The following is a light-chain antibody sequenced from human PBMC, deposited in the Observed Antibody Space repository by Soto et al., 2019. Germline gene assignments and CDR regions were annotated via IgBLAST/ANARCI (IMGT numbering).Light chain of an antibody. CDR3: CSYAGNALWV. CDR1: SSDVGGYNY. CDR2: AVS. Sequence: QSALTQPRSVSGSPGQSVTISCTGTSSDVGGYNYVSWYQQHPGKAPKLVIYAVSKRPSGVPDRFAGSKSGNTASLTIDCLQAEDEADYYCCSYAGNALWVFGEGTKLAVL. V-gene: IGLV2-11*01. J-gene: IGLJ3*02.